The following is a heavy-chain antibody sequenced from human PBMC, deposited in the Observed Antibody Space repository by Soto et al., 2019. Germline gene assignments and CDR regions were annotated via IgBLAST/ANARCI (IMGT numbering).Heavy chain of an antibody. CDR1: GGSISSGGYY. J-gene: IGHJ5*02. V-gene: IGHV4-31*03. Sequence: QVQLQESGPGLVKPSQTLSLTCTVSGGSISSGGYYWSWIRQHPGKGLEWIGYIYHSGTTYYNPYLKSRVAIAVDTSTNQFSPKLTSVTAADTAVYYCASARGNQLLGWFDPWGQGTLVTVSS. CDR3: ASARGNQLLGWFDP. CDR2: IYHSGTT. D-gene: IGHD2-2*01.